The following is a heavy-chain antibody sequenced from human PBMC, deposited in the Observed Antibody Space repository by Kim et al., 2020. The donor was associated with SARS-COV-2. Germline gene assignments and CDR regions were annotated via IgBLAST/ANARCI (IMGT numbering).Heavy chain of an antibody. CDR3: ARPRGYSYGAFDY. V-gene: IGHV4-59*05. CDR1: GGSISSYY. CDR2: IYYSGST. Sequence: SETLSLTCTVSGGSISSYYWSWIRQPPGKGLEWIGSIYYSGSTYYNPSLKSRVTISVDTSKNQFSLKLSSVTAADTAVYYCARPRGYSYGAFDYWGQGT. J-gene: IGHJ4*02. D-gene: IGHD5-18*01.